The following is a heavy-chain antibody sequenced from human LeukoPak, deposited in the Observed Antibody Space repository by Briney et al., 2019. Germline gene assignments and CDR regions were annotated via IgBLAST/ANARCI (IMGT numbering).Heavy chain of an antibody. D-gene: IGHD3/OR15-3a*01. CDR2: IKSKTDGGTT. CDR1: GFTFSNAW. J-gene: IGHJ3*02. V-gene: IGHV3-15*01. CDR3: TTRPGLGDAFDI. Sequence: NPGGSLRLSCAASGFTFSNAWMSWVRQAPGKGPEWVGRIKSKTDGGTTDYAAPVKGRFTISRDDSKNTLYLQMNSLKTEDTAVYYCTTRPGLGDAFDIWGQGTMVTVSS.